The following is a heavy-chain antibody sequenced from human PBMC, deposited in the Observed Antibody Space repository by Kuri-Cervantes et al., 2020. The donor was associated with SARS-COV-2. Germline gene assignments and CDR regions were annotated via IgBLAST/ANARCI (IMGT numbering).Heavy chain of an antibody. V-gene: IGHV1-69*13. CDR1: GGTFSSYA. J-gene: IGHJ3*02. CDR2: IIPILDTA. D-gene: IGHD5-18*01. CDR3: ARDWGWIQLWPTDAFDI. Sequence: SVKVSCKASGGTFSSYAISWVRQAPGQGLEWMGGIIPILDTANYAQKFQGRVTITADESTSTAYMELSSLRSDDTAVYYCARDWGWIQLWPTDAFDIWGQGTMVTVSS.